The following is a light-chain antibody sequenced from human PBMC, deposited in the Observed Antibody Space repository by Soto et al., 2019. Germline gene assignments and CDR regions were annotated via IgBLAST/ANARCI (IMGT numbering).Light chain of an antibody. J-gene: IGLJ1*01. CDR1: SPNIGSNT. V-gene: IGLV1-44*01. CDR2: SNN. Sequence: QSVLTQPPSASGTPGQRVTTSCSGSSPNIGSNTVNWYQQLPGTAPKLLIYSNNQRPSGVPDRFSGSKSGTSASLAISGLQSEDEADYYCAAWDDSLNGPVFGTGTKVTVL. CDR3: AAWDDSLNGPV.